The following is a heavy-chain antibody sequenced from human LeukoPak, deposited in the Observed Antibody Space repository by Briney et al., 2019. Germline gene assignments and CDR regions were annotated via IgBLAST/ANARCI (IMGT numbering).Heavy chain of an antibody. CDR1: GFTFSSYG. CDR3: ASFPPYMVRTDAFDI. CDR2: IHHDGSNK. J-gene: IGHJ3*02. V-gene: IGHV3-30*02. Sequence: PGGSLRLSCAASGFTFSSYGMHWVRQAPGKGLDWVAFIHHDGSNKYYADSVRGRFTISRDNSKNTLYLQMNSLRAEDTAVYYCASFPPYMVRTDAFDIWGQGTMVTVSS. D-gene: IGHD3-10*01.